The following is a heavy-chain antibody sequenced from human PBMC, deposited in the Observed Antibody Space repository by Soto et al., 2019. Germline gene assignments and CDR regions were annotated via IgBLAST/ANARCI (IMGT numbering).Heavy chain of an antibody. V-gene: IGHV3-23*01. Sequence: EVQLLESGGGLIQPGGSLRLSCAASGFTFRRYDMNWVRQAPGKGLEWVSVISGGGTSTHYADSVKGRFTISGDNSKNLLTLQMKSLRAEDTAIYYCARFFAAGTRGYLDSWGQGTLVTVSS. J-gene: IGHJ4*02. CDR3: ARFFAAGTRGYLDS. CDR1: GFTFRRYD. D-gene: IGHD3-3*01. CDR2: ISGGGTST.